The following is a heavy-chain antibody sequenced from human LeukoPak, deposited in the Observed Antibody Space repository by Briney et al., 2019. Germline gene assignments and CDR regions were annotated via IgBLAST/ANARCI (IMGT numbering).Heavy chain of an antibody. CDR3: ASTSSRWEAYFDY. V-gene: IGHV4-31*03. CDR1: GGSISSGGYY. J-gene: IGHJ4*02. CDR2: IYYSGST. Sequence: SETLSLTCTVSGGSISSGGYYWSWIRQHPGKGLEWIGYIYYSGSTYYDPFLKSRVTISVDTSKNQFSLKLSSVTAADTAVYYCASTSSRWEAYFDYWGQGTLVTVSS. D-gene: IGHD1-26*01.